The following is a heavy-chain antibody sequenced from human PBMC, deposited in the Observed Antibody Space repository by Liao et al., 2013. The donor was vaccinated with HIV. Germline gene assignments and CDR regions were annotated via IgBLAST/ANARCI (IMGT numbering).Heavy chain of an antibody. D-gene: IGHD6-19*01. CDR3: ARDASYSSGSHHLQH. CDR2: IDYSGST. V-gene: IGHV4-59*01. Sequence: QVQLQESGPGLVKPSETLSLTCTVSGGSISSYYWSWIRQSPGKGLEWIGYIDYSGSTNYNPSLKSRVTISVDTSKHQFSLKLSSVTAADTAVYYCARDASYSSGSHHLQHWGQGTLVTVSS. CDR1: GGSISSYY. J-gene: IGHJ1*01.